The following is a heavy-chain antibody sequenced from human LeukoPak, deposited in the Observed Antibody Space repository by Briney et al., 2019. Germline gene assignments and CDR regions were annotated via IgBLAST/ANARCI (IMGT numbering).Heavy chain of an antibody. CDR2: TSYDGSNK. J-gene: IGHJ4*02. V-gene: IGHV3-30-3*01. CDR3: ARDLFTYSSSSLGW. D-gene: IGHD6-6*01. Sequence: GGSLRLSCAASGFTFSSYAMHWVRQAPGKGLEWVAVTSYDGSNKYYADSVKGRFTISRDNSKNTLYLQMNSLRAEDTAVYYCARDLFTYSSSSLGWWGQGTLVTVSS. CDR1: GFTFSSYA.